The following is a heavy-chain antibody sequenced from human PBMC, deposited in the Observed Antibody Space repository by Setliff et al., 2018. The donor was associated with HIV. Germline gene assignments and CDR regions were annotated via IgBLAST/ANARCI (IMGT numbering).Heavy chain of an antibody. V-gene: IGHV4-59*01. J-gene: IGHJ4*02. D-gene: IGHD1-1*01. CDR2: IFYSGSI. Sequence: AGGSLRLSCAASGLTFSSYAMSWIRQPPGEGLEWIGYIFYSGSINYNPPLKSRVTISLDTSKNQFSLKLTSVTAADTAVYYCASAGSGTRAPPRYWGQGTLVTVSS. CDR3: ASAGSGTRAPPRY. CDR1: GLTFSSYA.